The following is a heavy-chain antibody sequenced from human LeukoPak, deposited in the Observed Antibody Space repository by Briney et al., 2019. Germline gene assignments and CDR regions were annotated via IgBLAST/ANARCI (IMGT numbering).Heavy chain of an antibody. CDR2: ITPNNGGT. CDR1: GYRFTGYY. Sequence: GGSVKVSCTASGYRFTGYYIHWVRQAPGQGLEWVGWITPNNGGTNYAQKFQGRVTMARDTSITTTYMELSSLRSDDTAVYYCARDSGDYYGSGSRFDPWGQGTLVTVSS. D-gene: IGHD3-10*01. J-gene: IGHJ5*02. CDR3: ARDSGDYYGSGSRFDP. V-gene: IGHV1-2*02.